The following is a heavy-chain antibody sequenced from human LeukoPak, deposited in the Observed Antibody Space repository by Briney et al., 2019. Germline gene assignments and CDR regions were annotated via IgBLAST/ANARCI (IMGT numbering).Heavy chain of an antibody. CDR1: GYSISSGYY. D-gene: IGHD1-26*01. V-gene: IGHV4-38-2*02. CDR2: IYHSGST. Sequence: SETLSLTCIVSGYSISSGYYWGWIRQPPGKGLEWIGSIYHSGSTYYNPSLKSRVTISVDTSKNQFSLKLSSVTAADTAVYYCARFGSGSRLFDYWGQGTLVTVSS. CDR3: ARFGSGSRLFDY. J-gene: IGHJ4*02.